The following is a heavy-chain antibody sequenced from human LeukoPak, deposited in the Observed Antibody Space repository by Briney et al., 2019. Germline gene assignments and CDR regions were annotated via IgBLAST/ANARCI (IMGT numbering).Heavy chain of an antibody. CDR2: ISGSGGST. V-gene: IGHV3-23*01. CDR3: AKDRWLQLMGGIDY. Sequence: HPGGSLRLACAASGFTVSSNYMSWVRQAPGKGLECVSVISGSGGSTYYADSVKGRFTISRDNSKNTLYLQMNSLRAEDTAVYYCAKDRWLQLMGGIDYWGQGTLVTVSS. D-gene: IGHD5-24*01. CDR1: GFTVSSNY. J-gene: IGHJ4*02.